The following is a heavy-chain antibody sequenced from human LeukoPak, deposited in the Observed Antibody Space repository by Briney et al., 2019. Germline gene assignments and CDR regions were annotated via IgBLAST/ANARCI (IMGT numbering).Heavy chain of an antibody. D-gene: IGHD2-21*02. V-gene: IGHV4-59*01. CDR2: IYYSGST. CDR1: GGSISSYY. J-gene: IGHJ4*02. Sequence: PSETLSLTCTVSGGSISSYYWSWIRQPPGKGLEWIGYIYYSGSTNYNPSLKSRVTVSVDTSKNQFSLKLSSVTAADTAVYYCARCGGDCYLPSFDYWGQGTLVTVFS. CDR3: ARCGGDCYLPSFDY.